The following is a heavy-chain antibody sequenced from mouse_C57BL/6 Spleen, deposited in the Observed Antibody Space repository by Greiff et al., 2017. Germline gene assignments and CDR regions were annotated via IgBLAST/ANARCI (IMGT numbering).Heavy chain of an antibody. Sequence: QVQLQQSGAELVRPGPSVKVSCKASGYAFTNYLIEWVKQRPGQGLEWIGVINPGSGGTNYNEKFKGKATLTADKSSSTAYMQLSSLTSEDSAVYFCARSGGTTVVAGAMDYWGQGTSVTVSS. CDR2: INPGSGGT. CDR3: ARSGGTTVVAGAMDY. J-gene: IGHJ4*01. D-gene: IGHD1-1*01. CDR1: GYAFTNYL. V-gene: IGHV1-54*01.